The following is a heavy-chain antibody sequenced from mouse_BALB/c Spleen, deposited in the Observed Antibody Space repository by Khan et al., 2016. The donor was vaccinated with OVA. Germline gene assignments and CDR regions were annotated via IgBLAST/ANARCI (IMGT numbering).Heavy chain of an antibody. CDR3: ARGGNRWYFED. J-gene: IGHJ1*01. Sequence: LTQAGAELVKPGASVKLSCQASGFNIKDLYMHWVKQRPEQGPGWIGRIDPANGNTKYDPKFQGKATITADTSSNPAYLQLSSLTSEDSAVYYWARGGNRWYFEDWGAEATVAVAS. CDR2: IDPANGNT. V-gene: IGHV14-3*02. CDR1: GFNIKDLY. D-gene: IGHD2-1*01.